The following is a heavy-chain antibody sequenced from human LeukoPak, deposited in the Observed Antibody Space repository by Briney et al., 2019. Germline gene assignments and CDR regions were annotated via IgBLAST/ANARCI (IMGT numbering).Heavy chain of an antibody. D-gene: IGHD3-10*01. V-gene: IGHV4-4*07. CDR1: GASITSYY. J-gene: IGHJ5*02. Sequence: PSETLSLTCTVSGASITSYYWSWIRQPAEKGLEWIGRIYASGSTTYNPSLKSRVTMAVDTSKTQFSLKLSSVTAADTAVYYCARDSGTTGEVKFDPWGQGTLVTVSA. CDR3: ARDSGTTGEVKFDP. CDR2: IYASGST.